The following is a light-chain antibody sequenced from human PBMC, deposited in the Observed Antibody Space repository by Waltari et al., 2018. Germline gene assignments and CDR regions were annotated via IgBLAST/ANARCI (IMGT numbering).Light chain of an antibody. CDR2: GKN. CDR1: SLRNAH. V-gene: IGLV3-19*01. Sequence: SSELTQDPAVSVALGQTVRTTCQGDSLRNAHASWYQKKAGQAPLVVIYGKNNRPSGIPDRFSVSSSGNTASFIITGAQAEDAADYFCSSRDSSDYHLLFGGGTKLAVL. CDR3: SSRDSSDYHLL. J-gene: IGLJ2*01.